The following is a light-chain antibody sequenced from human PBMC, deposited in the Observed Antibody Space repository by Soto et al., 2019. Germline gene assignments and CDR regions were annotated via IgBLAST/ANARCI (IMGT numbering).Light chain of an antibody. CDR1: QSVSSNS. J-gene: IGKJ1*01. CDR3: HQYGKSPRT. CDR2: GAS. Sequence: EIVLTQSPGTLSLSPGERATLSCRASQSVSSNSLAWYQQKPGQAPRLLISGASSRATVIPDRFSASGSGTDFTLTISRLEPEDFALYYCHQYGKSPRTFGQGTKVEI. V-gene: IGKV3-20*01.